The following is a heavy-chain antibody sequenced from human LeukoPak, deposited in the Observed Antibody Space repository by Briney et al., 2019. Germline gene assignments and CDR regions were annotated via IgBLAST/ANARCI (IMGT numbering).Heavy chain of an antibody. J-gene: IGHJ5*02. CDR3: AKGSSGYFADL. D-gene: IGHD3-22*01. CDR1: GFIFNNYG. CDR2: ISNDGGGT. Sequence: GGSLRLSCAASGFIFNNYGLMWFRQAPGKGLEWVSAISNDGGGTQYADFVEGRFTISRDNSKNTLFLQMSSLRAEDTALYYCAKGSSGYFADLWGQGTLVTVSS. V-gene: IGHV3-23*01.